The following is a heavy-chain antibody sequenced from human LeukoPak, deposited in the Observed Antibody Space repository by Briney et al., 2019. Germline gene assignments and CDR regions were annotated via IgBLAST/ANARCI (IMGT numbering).Heavy chain of an antibody. J-gene: IGHJ4*02. V-gene: IGHV3-21*01. CDR2: ISTSSSYT. CDR3: ATGGYWGY. CDR1: GFTFKSYD. D-gene: IGHD2-8*02. Sequence: TGGSLRLSCAASGFTFKSYDMNWVRQAPGKGLEWVSSISTSSSYTYYADSVKGRFTISRDNAKNSLFLLMNSLRVEDAAVYYCATGGYWGYWGQGTLVTVSS.